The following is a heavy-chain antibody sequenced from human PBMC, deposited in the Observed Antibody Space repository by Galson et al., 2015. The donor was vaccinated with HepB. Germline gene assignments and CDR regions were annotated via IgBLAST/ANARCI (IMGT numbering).Heavy chain of an antibody. V-gene: IGHV4-31*03. D-gene: IGHD4-17*01. Sequence: TLSLTCSVSGGSISGVGYYWTWIRQRPGKGLEWIGYIRYSGTTSYNPSLKSRLTMSVDTSKKQFSLKVISVTAADTAVYFCARAPTTVTTRGPSNVRYDYLGLDVWGQGTTVTVSS. CDR1: GGSISGVGYY. CDR3: ARAPTTVTTRGPSNVRYDYLGLDV. J-gene: IGHJ6*02. CDR2: IRYSGTT.